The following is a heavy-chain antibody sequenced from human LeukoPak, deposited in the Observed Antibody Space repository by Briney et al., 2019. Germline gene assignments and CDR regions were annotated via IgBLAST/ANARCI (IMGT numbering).Heavy chain of an antibody. V-gene: IGHV3-21*01. Sequence: GPLRLSCAASGFTFSSYSMNWVRQAPGKGLEWVSSISSSSSYIYYADSVKGRFTISRDNAKNSLCLQMNSLRAEDTAVYYCARQVVPAAIRYYYGMDVWGQGTTVTVSS. J-gene: IGHJ6*02. D-gene: IGHD2-2*02. CDR1: GFTFSSYS. CDR2: ISSSSSYI. CDR3: ARQVVPAAIRYYYGMDV.